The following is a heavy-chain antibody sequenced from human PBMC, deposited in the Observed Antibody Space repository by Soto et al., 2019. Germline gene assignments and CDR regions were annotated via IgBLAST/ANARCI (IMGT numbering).Heavy chain of an antibody. J-gene: IGHJ6*02. D-gene: IGHD2-2*01. CDR3: ARDRHIVVVPAAIGYWYGMDV. CDR2: IIPIFGTA. Sequence: QVQLVQSGAEVKKPASSVKVSCKASGGTFSSYAISWVRQAPGQGLEWMGGIIPIFGTANYAQKFQGRVTLTADESTSTSYMELSSLRSEDTAVYYCARDRHIVVVPAAIGYWYGMDVWGQGTTVTVSS. V-gene: IGHV1-69*01. CDR1: GGTFSSYA.